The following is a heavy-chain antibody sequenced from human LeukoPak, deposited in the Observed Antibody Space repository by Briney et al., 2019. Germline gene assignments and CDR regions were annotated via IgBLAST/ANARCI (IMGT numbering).Heavy chain of an antibody. Sequence: GGSLRLSCVASGFTFGKYWMSWVRQAPGKGLEWVANIKQDGSEKYYVDSVKGRFTISRDNAKNSLYLQMNSLRAEDTAVYYCARDKIVGATNFDYWGQGTLVTVSS. CDR1: GFTFGKYW. CDR3: ARDKIVGATNFDY. V-gene: IGHV3-7*01. J-gene: IGHJ4*02. CDR2: IKQDGSEK. D-gene: IGHD1-26*01.